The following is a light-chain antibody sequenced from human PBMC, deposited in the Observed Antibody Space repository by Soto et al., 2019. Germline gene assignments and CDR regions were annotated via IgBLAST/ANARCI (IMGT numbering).Light chain of an antibody. CDR3: QDYDHLPPFT. CDR2: GAS. J-gene: IGKJ3*01. CDR1: QDIRKY. V-gene: IGKV1-33*01. Sequence: DIQMTQSPSSLSASVGDRVTITCQASQDIRKYLRWYQQKPGRGPKLLLYGASNLETGVPSRFSGSGYRSDFTFPISSLQPEDVATYDCQDYDHLPPFTFGPGTKVAVK.